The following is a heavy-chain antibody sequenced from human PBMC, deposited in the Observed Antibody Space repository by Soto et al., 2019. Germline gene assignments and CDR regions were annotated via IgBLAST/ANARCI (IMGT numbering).Heavy chain of an antibody. Sequence: GGSLRLSCAASGFTFSSYAMHWVRQAPGKGLEWVAVISYDGSNKYYADSVKGRFTISRDNSKNTLYLQMNSLRAEDTAVYYCARAQNRFVQEGYFDYWGQGTLVTVSS. J-gene: IGHJ4*02. CDR3: ARAQNRFVQEGYFDY. CDR2: ISYDGSNK. CDR1: GFTFSSYA. V-gene: IGHV3-30-3*01. D-gene: IGHD3-16*02.